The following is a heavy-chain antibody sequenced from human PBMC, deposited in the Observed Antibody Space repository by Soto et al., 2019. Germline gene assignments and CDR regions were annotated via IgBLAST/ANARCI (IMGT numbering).Heavy chain of an antibody. CDR3: ARHEEGSSWYRVYYYYGMDV. CDR2: IYYSGST. D-gene: IGHD6-13*01. V-gene: IGHV4-39*01. Sequence: TSETLSLTCTVSGGSISSSSYYWGWIRQPPGKGLEWIGSIYYSGSTYYNPSLKSRVTISVDTSKNQFSLKLSSVTAADTAVYYCARHEEGSSWYRVYYYYGMDVWGQGTTVTVSS. CDR1: GGSISSSSYY. J-gene: IGHJ6*02.